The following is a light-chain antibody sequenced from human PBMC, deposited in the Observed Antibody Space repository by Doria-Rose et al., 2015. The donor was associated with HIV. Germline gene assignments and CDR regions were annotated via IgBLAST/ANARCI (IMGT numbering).Light chain of an antibody. Sequence: AIRMTQSPSSLSASTGDRVTITCRASQDISNYLAWYQQKPGKAPELLIYAASTLQSGVPSRFSGSGSGTDFTLTISYLQSEDFATYYCQQYYSYPPTFGQGTKVDVK. CDR2: AAS. J-gene: IGKJ1*01. CDR3: QQYYSYPPT. V-gene: IGKV1-8*01. CDR1: QDISNY.